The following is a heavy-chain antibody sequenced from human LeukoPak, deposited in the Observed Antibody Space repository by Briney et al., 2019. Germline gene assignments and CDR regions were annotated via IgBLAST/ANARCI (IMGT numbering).Heavy chain of an antibody. CDR1: GYTLTELS. V-gene: IGHV1-24*01. J-gene: IGHJ4*02. CDR2: FDPEDGET. CDR3: ATEFGGHRVTLFDY. D-gene: IGHD2-15*01. Sequence: ASVKVSCKASGYTLTELSMHRVRQAPGKGLEWMGGFDPEDGETIYAQKFQGRVTMTEDTSTDTAYMELSSLRSEDTAVYYCATEFGGHRVTLFDYWGQGTLVTVSS.